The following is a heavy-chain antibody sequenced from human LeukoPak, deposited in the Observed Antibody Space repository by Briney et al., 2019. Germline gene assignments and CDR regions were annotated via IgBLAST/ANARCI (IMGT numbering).Heavy chain of an antibody. D-gene: IGHD3-22*01. Sequence: PVKVSCKASGGTFCSYAISWVRQAPGQGLEWMGGIIPIFGTANYAQKFQGRVTITADESTSTAYMELSSLRSEYTAVYYCARENYYDSSGYYLWGQGTLVTVSS. V-gene: IGHV1-69*01. CDR3: ARENYYDSSGYYL. CDR2: IIPIFGTA. J-gene: IGHJ5*02. CDR1: GGTFCSYA.